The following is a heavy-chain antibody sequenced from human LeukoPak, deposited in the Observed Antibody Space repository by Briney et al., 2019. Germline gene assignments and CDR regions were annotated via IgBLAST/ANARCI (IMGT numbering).Heavy chain of an antibody. Sequence: TSETLSLTCTVSGGSISSSSYYWGWIRQPPGKGLEWIGSIYYSGSTYYNPSLKSRVTISVDTSKNQFSLKLSSVTAADTAVYYCASTYYDFWSGYPPYYYYYMDVWGKGTTVTVSS. CDR3: ASTYYDFWSGYPPYYYYYMDV. D-gene: IGHD3-3*01. V-gene: IGHV4-39*01. CDR1: GGSISSSSYY. CDR2: IYYSGST. J-gene: IGHJ6*03.